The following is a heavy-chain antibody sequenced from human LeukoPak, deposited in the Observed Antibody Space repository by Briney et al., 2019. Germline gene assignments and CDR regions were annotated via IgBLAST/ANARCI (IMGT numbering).Heavy chain of an antibody. CDR3: ARHNPLYDFWSGYFIDY. CDR1: GGSISSSSYY. Sequence: SETLSLTCTVSGGSISSSSYYWGWIRQPPGKGLEWIGSIYYSGSTYYNPSLKSRVTISVDTSKNQFSLKLSSVTAADTAMYYCARHNPLYDFWSGYFIDYWGQGTLVTVSS. CDR2: IYYSGST. J-gene: IGHJ4*02. V-gene: IGHV4-39*01. D-gene: IGHD3-3*01.